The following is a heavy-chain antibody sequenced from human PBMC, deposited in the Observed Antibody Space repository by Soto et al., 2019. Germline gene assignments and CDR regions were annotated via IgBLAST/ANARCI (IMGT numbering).Heavy chain of an antibody. Sequence: EVPLLESGGGLVQPGGSLRLSCAASGFTFSSYAMSWVRQAPGKGLEWVSAISGSGGSTYYADSVKGRFTISRDNSKNTLYLQMNSLRAVDTAVYYRAKDLQWFGQGYFDYWGQGTLVTVS. CDR1: GFTFSSYA. V-gene: IGHV3-23*01. CDR3: AKDLQWFGQGYFDY. J-gene: IGHJ4*02. D-gene: IGHD3-10*01. CDR2: ISGSGGST.